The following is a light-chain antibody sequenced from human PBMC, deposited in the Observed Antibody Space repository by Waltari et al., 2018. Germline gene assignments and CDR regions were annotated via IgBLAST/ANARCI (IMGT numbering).Light chain of an antibody. CDR1: SPTIGNNY. Sequence: QSVLTQPPSVSAAPGQRVTLSSSGGSPTIGNNYVSWYRQFPGTAPKLLIYENTERPSGIPGRFSGSKSGTSATLDITGLQAGDEADYYCGTWDSSLSGAVFGGGTHLTVL. CDR2: ENT. V-gene: IGLV1-51*02. J-gene: IGLJ7*01. CDR3: GTWDSSLSGAV.